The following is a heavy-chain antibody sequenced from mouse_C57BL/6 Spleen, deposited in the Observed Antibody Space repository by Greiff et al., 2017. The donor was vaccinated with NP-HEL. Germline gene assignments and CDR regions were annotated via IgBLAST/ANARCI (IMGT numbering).Heavy chain of an antibody. J-gene: IGHJ4*01. V-gene: IGHV1-52*01. CDR1: GYTFTSYW. CDR3: ARWKDDLYYGNYDAMDY. Sequence: QVQLQQSGAELVRPGSSVKLSCKASGYTFTSYWMHWVKQRPIQGLEWIGNIDPSDSETHYNQKFKDKATLTVDKSSSTAYMQLSSLTSEDSAVYYCARWKDDLYYGNYDAMDYWGQGTSVTVSS. D-gene: IGHD2-1*01. CDR2: IDPSDSET.